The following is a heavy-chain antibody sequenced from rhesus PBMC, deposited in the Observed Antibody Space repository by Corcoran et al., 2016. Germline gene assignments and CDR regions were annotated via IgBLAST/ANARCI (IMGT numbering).Heavy chain of an antibody. Sequence: QVQLQASGPVLVPPSETLSLPCDISGGYVSDALLSWFRHSTEKGLEWIGEIIAIRGTNNYNPYLKCRVTIAKDAPKNRFSLKLASVTAADTAVYYCTTHLAWSHLNVWGRGVLVTVSS. CDR3: TTHLAWSHLNV. CDR2: IIAIRGTN. D-gene: IGHD3-3*01. V-gene: IGHV4-80*01. J-gene: IGHJ5-1*01. CDR1: GGYVSDAL.